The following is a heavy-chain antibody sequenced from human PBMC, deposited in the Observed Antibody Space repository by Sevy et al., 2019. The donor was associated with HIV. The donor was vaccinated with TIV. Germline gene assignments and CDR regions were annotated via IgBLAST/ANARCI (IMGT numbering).Heavy chain of an antibody. CDR1: GGSISSYY. Sequence: SETLSLTCTVSGGSISSYYCSWIRQPPGKGLEWIGYIYYSGSTNYNPSLKSRVTISLDTSKNQFSLKLSSVTAADTAVYYCARESDYYDSSLGYWGQGTLVTVSS. V-gene: IGHV4-59*01. CDR3: ARESDYYDSSLGY. D-gene: IGHD3-22*01. CDR2: IYYSGST. J-gene: IGHJ4*02.